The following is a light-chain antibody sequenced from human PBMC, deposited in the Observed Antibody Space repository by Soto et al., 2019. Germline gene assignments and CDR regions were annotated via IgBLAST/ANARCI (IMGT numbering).Light chain of an antibody. CDR2: DAS. CDR1: QSVNNNF. V-gene: IGKV3-20*01. J-gene: IGKJ4*01. Sequence: EIVLTQSPGTLSLSPGERATLSCRASQSVNNNFLAWYQQKPGQAPRLLIYDASSRATGIPDRFSGSGSGTDFTLTISRLGPEDFAVYSCQQYVTSPLTFGGGTKVEIK. CDR3: QQYVTSPLT.